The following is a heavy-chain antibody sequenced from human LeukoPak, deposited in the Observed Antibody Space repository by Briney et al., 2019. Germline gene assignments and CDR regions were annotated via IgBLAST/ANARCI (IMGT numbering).Heavy chain of an antibody. D-gene: IGHD6-19*01. J-gene: IGHJ4*02. CDR3: AKGPLIEVAGTTWDS. Sequence: PGGSLRLSCAASGFTFSSNAMSWVRQAPGKGPEWVSAISGSGVSTYYADSVKGRFTISRDNSKNTLYLQMNSLRAEDTAVYYCAKGPLIEVAGTTWDSWGQGTLVTVSS. V-gene: IGHV3-23*01. CDR1: GFTFSSNA. CDR2: ISGSGVST.